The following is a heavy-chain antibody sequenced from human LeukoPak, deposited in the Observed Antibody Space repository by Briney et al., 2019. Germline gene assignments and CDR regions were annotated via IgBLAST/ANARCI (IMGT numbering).Heavy chain of an antibody. V-gene: IGHV3-53*01. CDR3: ARVPSWDYYYYMDV. CDR1: GFTVSSNY. Sequence: AGGSLRLSCAASGFTVSSNYMSWVRQAPGKGPEWVSVIYSGGSTYYADSVKGRFTISRDNSKNTLYLQMNSLRAEDTAVYYCARVPSWDYYYYMDVWGKGTMVTVSS. D-gene: IGHD3-16*01. CDR2: IYSGGST. J-gene: IGHJ6*03.